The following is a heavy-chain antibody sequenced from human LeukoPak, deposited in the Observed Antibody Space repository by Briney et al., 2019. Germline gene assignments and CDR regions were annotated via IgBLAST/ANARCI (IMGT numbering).Heavy chain of an antibody. CDR2: MSYDGTSK. D-gene: IGHD6-13*01. Sequence: GGSLRLSWAASGFTFSGFGMHWVRQAPGEGLEWVAAMSYDGTSKYYADSVKGRFTISRDNSKNTVFLQMNSLRAEDTAVYYCAKDRSIAAGGTVSEIDNWGQGTLVTVSS. J-gene: IGHJ4*02. CDR3: AKDRSIAAGGTVSEIDN. V-gene: IGHV3-30*18. CDR1: GFTFSGFG.